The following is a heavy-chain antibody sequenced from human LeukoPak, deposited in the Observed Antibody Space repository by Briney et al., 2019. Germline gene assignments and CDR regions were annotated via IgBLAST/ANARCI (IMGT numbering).Heavy chain of an antibody. CDR1: GFTFSSYG. Sequence: GGSLRLSCAASGFTFSSYGMHWVRQAPGKGLEWVAVISYDGSNKYYADSVKGRFTISRDNAKNSLYLQMNSLRAEDTAIYYCTRVGYIDEGIDYWGQGTLVTVSS. J-gene: IGHJ4*02. CDR2: ISYDGSNK. D-gene: IGHD5-24*01. V-gene: IGHV3-30*03. CDR3: TRVGYIDEGIDY.